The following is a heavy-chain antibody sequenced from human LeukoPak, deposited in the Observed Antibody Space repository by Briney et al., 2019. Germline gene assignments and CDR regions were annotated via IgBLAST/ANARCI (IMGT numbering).Heavy chain of an antibody. CDR3: AKEDCSGGSCYENDAFDI. Sequence: PGRSLRLSCAASGFTFSSYGMHWVRRAPGKGLEWVAVISYDGSNKYYADSVKGRFTISRDNSKNTLYLQMNSLRAEDTAVYYCAKEDCSGGSCYENDAFDIWGQGTMVTVSS. J-gene: IGHJ3*02. CDR2: ISYDGSNK. D-gene: IGHD2-15*01. CDR1: GFTFSSYG. V-gene: IGHV3-30*18.